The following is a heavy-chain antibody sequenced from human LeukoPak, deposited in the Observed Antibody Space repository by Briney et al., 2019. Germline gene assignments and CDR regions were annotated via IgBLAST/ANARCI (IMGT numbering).Heavy chain of an antibody. CDR3: AGGNAMDV. Sequence: GGSLRLSCVVSGFSFSNSWMYWVRQAPGKGLEGVANIKKDGSGISYVDSVKGRFIISRDNTRNSLYLQMNSLTVEDTAVYFCAGGNAMDVWGKGTAVTVSS. V-gene: IGHV3-7*03. J-gene: IGHJ6*04. CDR1: GFSFSNSW. CDR2: IKKDGSGI.